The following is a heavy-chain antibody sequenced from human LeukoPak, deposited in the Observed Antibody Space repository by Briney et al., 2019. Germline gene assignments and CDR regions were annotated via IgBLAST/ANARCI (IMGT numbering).Heavy chain of an antibody. J-gene: IGHJ4*02. CDR2: INAGNGNT. CDR3: ARVRGSGAAGFDY. V-gene: IGHV1-3*01. Sequence: ASVTVSCKASGYTFTSYAMHWVRQAPGQRREGMGWINAGNGNTKYSQKFQGRVTITRNTSASTAYMELSSLRSEDTAVYYCARVRGSGAAGFDYWGQGTLVTVSS. D-gene: IGHD3-10*01. CDR1: GYTFTSYA.